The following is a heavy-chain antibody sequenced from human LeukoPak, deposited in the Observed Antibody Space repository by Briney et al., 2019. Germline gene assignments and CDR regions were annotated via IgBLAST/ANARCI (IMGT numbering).Heavy chain of an antibody. V-gene: IGHV4-39*07. CDR2: IFYSGST. J-gene: IGHJ5*02. CDR3: ARGGNYWPQWWFDP. Sequence: SETLSLTCTVSSGSISTSNYYWRWVRQPPGKALEWIGNIFYSGSTYYSPSLKSRVTISLDTSRNQFSLKLNSVTPADTAVYYCARGGNYWPQWWFDPWGRGTLVSVSS. D-gene: IGHD1-26*01. CDR1: SGSISTSNYY.